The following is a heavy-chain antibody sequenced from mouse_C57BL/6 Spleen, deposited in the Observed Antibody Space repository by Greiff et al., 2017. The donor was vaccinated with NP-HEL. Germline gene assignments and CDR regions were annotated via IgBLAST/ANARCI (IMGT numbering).Heavy chain of an antibody. J-gene: IGHJ4*01. CDR2: IDPETGGT. Sequence: VQLQQSGAELVRPGDSVTLSCKASGYTFTDYEMHWVKQTPVHGLEWIGAIDPETGGTAYNQKFKGKAILTADKSSSSAYMELLSLTSEDSAVYYRTNLITTVVEDYWGQGTPVTVSS. D-gene: IGHD1-1*01. V-gene: IGHV1-15*01. CDR1: GYTFTDYE. CDR3: TNLITTVVEDY.